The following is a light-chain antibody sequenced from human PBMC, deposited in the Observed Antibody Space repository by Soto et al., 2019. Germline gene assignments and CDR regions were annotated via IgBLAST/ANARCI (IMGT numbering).Light chain of an antibody. J-gene: IGLJ3*02. CDR3: AAWDDSLNAWV. CDR1: TSNIGAGYD. Sequence: QSVLTQPPSVSGAPGQRVTISCTGSTSNIGAGYDVHWYQQLPGTAPKLLIYSNNQRPSGVPDRFSGSKSGTSASLAISGLQSEDEADYYCAAWDDSLNAWVFGGGTKVTVL. CDR2: SNN. V-gene: IGLV1-40*01.